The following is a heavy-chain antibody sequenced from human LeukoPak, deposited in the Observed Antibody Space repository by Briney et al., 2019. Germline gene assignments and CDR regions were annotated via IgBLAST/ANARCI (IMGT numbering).Heavy chain of an antibody. CDR3: AKDGTYYYGSGNFDY. CDR2: ISGSGGST. V-gene: IGHV3-23*01. D-gene: IGHD3-10*01. CDR1: GFTFSSYA. J-gene: IGHJ4*02. Sequence: GGSLRLSCAASGFTFSSYAMSWVRQAPGKGLEWVSAISGSGGSTYYADSVKGRFTISRDNSKNTLYLQMNSLRAEDTAVYYCAKDGTYYYGSGNFDYWGQGTLVAVSS.